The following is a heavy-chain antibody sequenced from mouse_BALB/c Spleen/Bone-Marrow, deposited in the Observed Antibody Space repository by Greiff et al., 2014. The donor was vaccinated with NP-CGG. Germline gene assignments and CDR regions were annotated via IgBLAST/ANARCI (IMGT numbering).Heavy chain of an antibody. Sequence: QVQLQQPGAELLKPGASVKISCKATGYTFSSYWIEWIEQRPGHGLEWIGEILPGSVTTNYNGRFKGKATFTADTSSNTAYMQLSSLTSEDSAVYYCARDHFDYWGPGTTLTVSS. CDR2: ILPGSVTT. CDR3: ARDHFDY. J-gene: IGHJ2*01. V-gene: IGHV1-9*01. CDR1: GYTFSSYW.